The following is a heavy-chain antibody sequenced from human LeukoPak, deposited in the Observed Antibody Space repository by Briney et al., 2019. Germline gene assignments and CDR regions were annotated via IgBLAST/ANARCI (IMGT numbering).Heavy chain of an antibody. J-gene: IGHJ4*02. CDR1: GFTFDDYA. CDR3: AKGDTAMTNFDY. Sequence: GRCLRLSCAASGFTFDDYAMHWVRQAPGKGLEWVSGISWNSGSIGYADSVKGRFTISRDNAKNSLYLQMNSLRAEDTALYYCAKGDTAMTNFDYWGQGTLVTVSS. V-gene: IGHV3-9*01. CDR2: ISWNSGSI. D-gene: IGHD5-18*01.